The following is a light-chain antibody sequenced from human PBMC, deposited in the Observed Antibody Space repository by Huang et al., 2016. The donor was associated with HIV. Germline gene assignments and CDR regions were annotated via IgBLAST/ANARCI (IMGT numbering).Light chain of an antibody. V-gene: IGKV1-5*01. CDR3: QQYDAYPYT. Sequence: DIQMTQSPSNLSASVGDRVTITCRASQGVGPRLAGYQQKPGKVPKLLIYDASTLQRGVPSTFSGSRSVTEYSLTISSLKPDDFATYYCQQYDAYPYTFGQGTMLEI. J-gene: IGKJ2*01. CDR2: DAS. CDR1: QGVGPR.